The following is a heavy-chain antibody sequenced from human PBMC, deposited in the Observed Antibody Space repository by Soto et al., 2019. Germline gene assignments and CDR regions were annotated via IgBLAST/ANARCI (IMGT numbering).Heavy chain of an antibody. CDR3: AKGDILTGSRQGWDY. D-gene: IGHD3-9*01. J-gene: IGHJ4*02. CDR2: IDGSGAGT. V-gene: IGHV3-23*01. CDR1: GFTFSSYP. Sequence: GGSLRLSCVASGFTFSSYPMSWVRQAPGRGLECVSSIDGSGAGTYYSDSVRGRFTISRDNSKNTLDLQMDSLRAEDTAVYYCAKGDILTGSRQGWDYWGQGTLVTVSS.